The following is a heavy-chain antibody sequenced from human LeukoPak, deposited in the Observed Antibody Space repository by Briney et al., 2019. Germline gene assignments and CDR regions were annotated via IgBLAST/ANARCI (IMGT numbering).Heavy chain of an antibody. D-gene: IGHD3-9*01. CDR2: IYYSGST. CDR1: GGSISNYY. CDR3: ARTGPHYYYGMDV. Sequence: TSETLSLTCTVSGGSISNYYWSWIRQPPGKGLEWIGYIYYSGSTNYNPSLKSRVTISVDTSKNQFSLKLTSVTAADTAVYYCARTGPHYYYGMDVWGQGTTVTVSS. V-gene: IGHV4-59*01. J-gene: IGHJ6*02.